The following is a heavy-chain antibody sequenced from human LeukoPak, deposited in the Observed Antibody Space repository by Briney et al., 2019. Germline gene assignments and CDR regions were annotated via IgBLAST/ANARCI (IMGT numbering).Heavy chain of an antibody. CDR1: GGSFSGYY. J-gene: IGHJ4*02. D-gene: IGHD4-17*01. Sequence: SETLCLTCAVYGGSFSGYYWSWTRQPPGKGLEWIGEINHSGSTNYNPSLKSRVTISVDTSKNQFSLKLSSVTAADTAVYYCASQNSTVTTCDYWGQGTLVTVSS. CDR2: INHSGST. CDR3: ASQNSTVTTCDY. V-gene: IGHV4-34*01.